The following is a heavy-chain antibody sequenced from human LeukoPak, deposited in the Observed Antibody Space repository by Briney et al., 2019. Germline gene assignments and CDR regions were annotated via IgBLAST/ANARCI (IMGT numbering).Heavy chain of an antibody. V-gene: IGHV1-3*01. CDR2: INAGNGNT. Sequence: ASVKVSCKASGYTSTSYAMHWVRQAPGQRLEWMGWINAGNGNTKYSQRFQGRVTIIRDTSASTAYMELSSLRSEDTAVYYCARSTVLEWLLSFDYWGQGTLVTVSS. D-gene: IGHD3-3*01. J-gene: IGHJ4*02. CDR1: GYTSTSYA. CDR3: ARSTVLEWLLSFDY.